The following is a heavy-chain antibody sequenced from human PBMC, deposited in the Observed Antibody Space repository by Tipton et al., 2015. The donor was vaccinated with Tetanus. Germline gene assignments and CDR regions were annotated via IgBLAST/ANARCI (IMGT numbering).Heavy chain of an antibody. Sequence: TLSLTCTVSSASISSSDYYWGWIRQPPGKGLEWIGSVYYGGSTNYNPSLKSRVTISVDTSKNQFSLKLSSVTAADTAVYYCARGIMVRGVSRFDPWGQGTLVTVSS. V-gene: IGHV4-39*07. CDR1: SASISSSDYY. D-gene: IGHD3-10*01. CDR2: VYYGGST. J-gene: IGHJ5*02. CDR3: ARGIMVRGVSRFDP.